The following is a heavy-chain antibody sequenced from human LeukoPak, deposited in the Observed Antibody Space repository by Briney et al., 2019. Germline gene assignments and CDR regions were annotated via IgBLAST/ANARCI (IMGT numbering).Heavy chain of an antibody. CDR1: GGSISSHY. CDR2: IYYSGST. J-gene: IGHJ4*02. Sequence: SETLSLTCTVSGGSISSHYWSWIRQPPGKGLEWIGYIYYSGSTNYNPSLKSRVTISVDTSKNQFSLKLSSVTAADTAVYYCARERYNRYFGYWGQGTLVTVSS. D-gene: IGHD1-14*01. CDR3: ARERYNRYFGY. V-gene: IGHV4-59*11.